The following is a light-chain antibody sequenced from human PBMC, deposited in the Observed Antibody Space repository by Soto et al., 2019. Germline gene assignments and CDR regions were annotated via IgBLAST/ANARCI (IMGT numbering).Light chain of an antibody. CDR1: NSNIASNT. J-gene: IGLJ1*01. V-gene: IGLV1-44*01. Sequence: QSALTQPPSASETPGQTVSISCSGSNSNIASNTVSWYQHLPGMAPKLLIYYNNQRPSGVPDRFSGSKSGTSASLAISGLQSEDESDYYCAAWDDTLKRYVFGTGTKVTVL. CDR2: YNN. CDR3: AAWDDTLKRYV.